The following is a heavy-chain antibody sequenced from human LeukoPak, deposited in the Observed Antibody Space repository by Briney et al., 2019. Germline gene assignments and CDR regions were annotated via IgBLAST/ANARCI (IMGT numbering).Heavy chain of an antibody. Sequence: SETLSLTCTVSGGSFSSGTYYWSWIRQPPGKGLEWIGYIYYSGSTNYNPSLKSRVTISVDTSKNQCSLKLSSVTTADTAVYYCTRSTNLEAFDIWGRGTMVTVSS. J-gene: IGHJ3*02. CDR3: TRSTNLEAFDI. V-gene: IGHV4-61*01. CDR1: GGSFSSGTYY. CDR2: IYYSGST. D-gene: IGHD2-8*01.